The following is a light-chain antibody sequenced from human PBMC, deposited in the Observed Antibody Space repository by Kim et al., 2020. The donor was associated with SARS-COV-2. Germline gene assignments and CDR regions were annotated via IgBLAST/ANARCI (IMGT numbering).Light chain of an antibody. CDR3: SSYTSGATLV. CDR2: DVS. V-gene: IGLV2-14*03. CDR1: SSDIGAYDY. J-gene: IGLJ3*02. Sequence: QSALTHPASVSGSRGQSITISCTGTSSDIGAYDYVSWYQQHPGKAPKLMIYDVSKRPSGVSNRFSGSKSGNTASLTISGLQAEDETEYYCSSYTSGATLVFGGGTQLTVL.